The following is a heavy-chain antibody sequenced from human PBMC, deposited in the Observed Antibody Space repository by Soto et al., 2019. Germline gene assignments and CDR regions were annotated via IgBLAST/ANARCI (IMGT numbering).Heavy chain of an antibody. CDR1: GASISGSYYY. V-gene: IGHV4-39*01. J-gene: IGHJ4*02. CDR3: ATSQKGYNWNYFDH. Sequence: SETLSLTCAVSGASISGSYYYWAWLRQSPGKGPEWIGSVFYTGFTSYNPSLESRVSVSVDTSKSQFSLKLSAVTAADTAVYYCATSQKGYNWNYFDHWGQGALVTV. D-gene: IGHD1-20*01. CDR2: VFYTGFT.